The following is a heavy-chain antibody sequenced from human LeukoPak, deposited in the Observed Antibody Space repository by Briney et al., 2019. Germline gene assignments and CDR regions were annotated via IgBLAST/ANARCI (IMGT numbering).Heavy chain of an antibody. D-gene: IGHD4-17*01. CDR2: IIPIFGTA. CDR3: ASKAFYGVNWFDP. Sequence: ASVKVSCKASGGTFSSYAISWVRQAPGQGLEWMGGIIPIFGTANYAQKFQGRVTITTDESTSTAYMELSSPRSEDTAVYYCASKAFYGVNWFDPWGQGTLVTVSS. V-gene: IGHV1-69*05. J-gene: IGHJ5*02. CDR1: GGTFSSYA.